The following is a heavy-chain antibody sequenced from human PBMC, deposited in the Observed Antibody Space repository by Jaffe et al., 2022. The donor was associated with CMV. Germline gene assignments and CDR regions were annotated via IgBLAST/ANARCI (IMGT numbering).Heavy chain of an antibody. V-gene: IGHV3-74*01. CDR1: GFTFSSHW. D-gene: IGHD3-22*01. CDR2: INGDGSST. CDR3: ARGYLDESSACDI. J-gene: IGHJ3*02. Sequence: EVQLVESGGGLVQPGGSLRLSCAASGFTFSSHWMHWVRQVPGKGLVWVSRINGDGSSTSYADSVKGRFTISRDNAKNTLYLQMNSLRAEDTAVYSCARGYLDESSACDIWGQGTMVTVSS.